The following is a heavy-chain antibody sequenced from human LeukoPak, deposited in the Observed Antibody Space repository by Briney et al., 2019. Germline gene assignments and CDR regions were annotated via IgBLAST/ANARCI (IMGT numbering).Heavy chain of an antibody. CDR1: GGSLSSGSYY. D-gene: IGHD1-1*01. J-gene: IGHJ3*02. Sequence: PSDTLSLTCTVSGGSLSSGSYYWSWIRQPAGKGLEWIGRVYTSAGTDYKPSLKSRVTIYVDTSKNQFSLKLSSVTAADAAVYFCARGGWNALDIWGQGTMVIVSS. V-gene: IGHV4-61*02. CDR3: ARGGWNALDI. CDR2: VYTSAGT.